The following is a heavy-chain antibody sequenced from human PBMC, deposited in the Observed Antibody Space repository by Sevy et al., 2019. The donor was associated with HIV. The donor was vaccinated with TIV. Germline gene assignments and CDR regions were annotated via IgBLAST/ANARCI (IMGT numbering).Heavy chain of an antibody. J-gene: IGHJ4*02. CDR2: TYYRSKWYT. CDR1: GDSVASSSAA. V-gene: IGHV6-1*01. D-gene: IGHD5-12*01. CDR3: ARAEVATGGYDY. Sequence: SQTLSLTCAISGDSVASSSAAWNWIRQSPSRGLEWLGRTYYRSKWYTDYALSVKSRIIINPATSKNQFSLQLNSVTPEDTAVYYCARAEVATGGYDYWGQGTLVTVSS.